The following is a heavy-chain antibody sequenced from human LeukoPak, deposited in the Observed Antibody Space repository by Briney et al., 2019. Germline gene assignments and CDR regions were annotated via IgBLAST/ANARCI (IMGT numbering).Heavy chain of an antibody. CDR1: GFTFSSYS. J-gene: IGHJ3*02. Sequence: PGGSLRLSCAASGFTFSSYSMHWVRQAPGKGLEWVAVISYDGSNKYYADSVKGRFTISRDNSKNTLYLQMNSLRAEDTAVYYCAKGVYSSAKWAFDIWGQGTMVAVSS. CDR3: AKGVYSSAKWAFDI. V-gene: IGHV3-30*18. CDR2: ISYDGSNK. D-gene: IGHD2-21*01.